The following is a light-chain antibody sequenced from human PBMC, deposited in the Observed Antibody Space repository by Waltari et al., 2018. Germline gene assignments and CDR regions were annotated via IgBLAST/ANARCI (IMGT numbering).Light chain of an antibody. V-gene: IGKV2-30*02. CDR2: RVS. J-gene: IGKJ1*01. Sequence: DVVLTQSPLSLPVTLGQPASISCRSSQSLVHSDGNTYLNWFHQRPGQSPRRLIYRVSSQDCGVPGRFSGSQSGTDFTLDIRRGEAEDVGIFYCMQGTHLRTFGQGTKVEI. CDR1: QSLVHSDGNTY. CDR3: MQGTHLRT.